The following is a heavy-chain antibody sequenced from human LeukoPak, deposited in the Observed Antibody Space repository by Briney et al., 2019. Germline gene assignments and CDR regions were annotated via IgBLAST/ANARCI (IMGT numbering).Heavy chain of an antibody. V-gene: IGHV3-30-3*01. CDR1: GFTFSSYA. CDR3: AREAASIAAREDY. Sequence: GGSLRLSCAASGFTFSSYAMHWVRQAPGKGLEWVAVISYDGSNKYYADSVKGRFTISRDNSKNTLYLQMNSLRAEDTAVYYCAREAASIAAREDYWGQGTLVTVSS. D-gene: IGHD6-6*01. J-gene: IGHJ4*02. CDR2: ISYDGSNK.